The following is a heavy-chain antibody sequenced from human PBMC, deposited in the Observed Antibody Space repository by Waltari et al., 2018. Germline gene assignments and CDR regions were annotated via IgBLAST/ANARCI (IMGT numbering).Heavy chain of an antibody. J-gene: IGHJ5*02. Sequence: QVQLVQSGAEVKKPGASVKDSCKDSGYTFPSYDINWVRQATGQGLEWMGWMNPNSGNTGYAQKFQGRVTITRNTSISTAYMELSSLRSEDTAVYYCARGGRLWFGINGKNNWFDPWGQGTLVTVSS. CDR3: ARGGRLWFGINGKNNWFDP. V-gene: IGHV1-8*03. CDR1: GYTFPSYD. CDR2: MNPNSGNT. D-gene: IGHD3-10*01.